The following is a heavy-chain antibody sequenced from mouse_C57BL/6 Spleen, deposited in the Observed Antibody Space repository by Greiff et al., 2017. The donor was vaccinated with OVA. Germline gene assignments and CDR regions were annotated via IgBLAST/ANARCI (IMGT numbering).Heavy chain of an antibody. Sequence: VQLQQPGAELVKPGASVKLSCKASGYTFTSYWMHWVKQRPGQGLEWIGMIHPNSGSTNYNEKFKSKATLTVDKSSSTAYMQLSSLTSEDSAVYYCARRNYGYDVPFDYWGKGTTLTVSS. V-gene: IGHV1-64*01. J-gene: IGHJ2*01. CDR3: ARRNYGYDVPFDY. CDR1: GYTFTSYW. D-gene: IGHD2-2*01. CDR2: IHPNSGST.